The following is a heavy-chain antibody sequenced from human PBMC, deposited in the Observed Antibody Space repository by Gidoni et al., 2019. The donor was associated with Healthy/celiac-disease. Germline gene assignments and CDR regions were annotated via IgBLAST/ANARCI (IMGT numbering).Heavy chain of an antibody. CDR3: TTDIGWLYYSGSYYVDY. CDR2: SKSKTDGGTT. Sequence: EVQLVESGGGLVKPGGSLRLSCAASGFTFSHAWMSWVRQAPGKGLEWVGRSKSKTDGGTTDYAAPVKGRFTSSRDDSKNTLYLQMNSLKTEDTAVYYCTTDIGWLYYSGSYYVDYWGQGTLVTVSS. CDR1: GFTFSHAW. D-gene: IGHD1-26*01. J-gene: IGHJ4*02. V-gene: IGHV3-15*01.